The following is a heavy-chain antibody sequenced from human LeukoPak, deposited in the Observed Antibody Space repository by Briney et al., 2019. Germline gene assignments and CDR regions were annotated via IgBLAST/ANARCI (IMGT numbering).Heavy chain of an antibody. Sequence: SSETLSLTCTVSGGSISSYYWSWIRQPPREGLEWIGHIYYSGSTNYNPSLKSRVTISVDTSKNQFSLKLSSVTAADTAVYYCAGTDTAMANWGQGTLVTVSS. J-gene: IGHJ4*02. CDR1: GGSISSYY. CDR3: AGTDTAMAN. D-gene: IGHD5-18*01. V-gene: IGHV4-59*01. CDR2: IYYSGST.